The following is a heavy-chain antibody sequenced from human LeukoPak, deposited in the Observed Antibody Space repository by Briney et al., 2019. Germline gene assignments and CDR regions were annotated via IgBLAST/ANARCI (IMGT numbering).Heavy chain of an antibody. J-gene: IGHJ4*02. D-gene: IGHD1-26*01. CDR3: AALGDSIY. Sequence: GALRLSCAASGFAFSSYDMHWVRQVSGKGLEWVSAIGHAGDAYYADSVKGRFTISREDAKNYFFLQMNSLRAGDTAVYFCAALGDSIYWGQGTLVTVSS. CDR1: GFAFSSYD. CDR2: IGHAGDA. V-gene: IGHV3-13*01.